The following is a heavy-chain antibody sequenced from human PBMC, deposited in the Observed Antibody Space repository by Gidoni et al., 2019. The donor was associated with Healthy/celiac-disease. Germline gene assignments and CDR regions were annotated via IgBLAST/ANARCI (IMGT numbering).Heavy chain of an antibody. D-gene: IGHD6-6*01. CDR1: GFTFSSYE. V-gene: IGHV3-48*03. Sequence: EVPLVESGGGLVQPGGSLRLSCAASGFTFSSYEMNWGRQAPGKGLEWVSYISSSGSTIYYADSGKGRFTISRDNAKNSLYLQMNSLRAEDTAVYYCARDRARYSSSAFDYWGQGTLVTVSS. J-gene: IGHJ4*02. CDR2: ISSSGSTI. CDR3: ARDRARYSSSAFDY.